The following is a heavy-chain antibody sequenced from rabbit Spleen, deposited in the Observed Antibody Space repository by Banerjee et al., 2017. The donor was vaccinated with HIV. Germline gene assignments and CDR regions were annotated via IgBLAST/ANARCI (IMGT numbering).Heavy chain of an antibody. V-gene: IGHV1S40*01. CDR1: GFSFSSSDY. CDR2: IGDGVSYTT. Sequence: QSLEESGGDLVKPGASLTLTCTASGFSFSSSDYMCWVRQAPGKGPEWIACIGDGVSYTTYCATWAKGRFTISKTSSTTVTLQMTSLTAADTATYFCARDLDGVIGWNFGWWGQGTLVTVS. CDR3: ARDLDGVIGWNFGW. J-gene: IGHJ6*01. D-gene: IGHD4-1*01.